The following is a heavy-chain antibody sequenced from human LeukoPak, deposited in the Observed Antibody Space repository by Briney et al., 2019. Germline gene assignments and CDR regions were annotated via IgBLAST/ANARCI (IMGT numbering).Heavy chain of an antibody. CDR2: ISGMVART. CDR3: AKGNGDPAIHPDY. Sequence: PGESLRLSCAASGFTLITYAMSWVRQAPGKWLEWVSAISGMVARTYYAGSVKGRFNISRENSKNTLYLQMNSLRADDTAVYYCAKGNGDPAIHPDYWGQGTMVTVSS. CDR1: GFTLITYA. J-gene: IGHJ4*02. D-gene: IGHD4-17*01. V-gene: IGHV3-23*01.